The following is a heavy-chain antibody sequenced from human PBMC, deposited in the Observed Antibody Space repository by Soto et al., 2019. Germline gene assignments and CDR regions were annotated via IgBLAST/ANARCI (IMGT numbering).Heavy chain of an antibody. CDR3: ARLQGYCITTGCYGHYAMDV. Sequence: SETLSLTCNVSGASVSNGYWSWIRQPPGKGLEWIGFMYFGGSFNYNPSLKSRLTVSVDTSKNQFSLKVSSVTAADTAVYYCARLQGYCITTGCYGHYAMDVWGQGTTVTVSS. CDR1: GASVSNGY. J-gene: IGHJ6*02. CDR2: MYFGGSF. V-gene: IGHV4-59*08. D-gene: IGHD2-2*01.